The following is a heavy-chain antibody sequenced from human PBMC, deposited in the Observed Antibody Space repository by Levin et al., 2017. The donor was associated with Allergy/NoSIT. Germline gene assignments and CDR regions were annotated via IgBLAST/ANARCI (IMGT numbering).Heavy chain of an antibody. Sequence: ASVKVSCKASGYTFTHYAINWVRQAPGHGLEGMGWINTNTGNPTYAQGFTGRFVFSLDTSVSTAYLQISSLKTEDTALYYCARAPSSYFDYWGQGTLVTVSS. CDR1: GYTFTHYA. J-gene: IGHJ4*02. V-gene: IGHV7-4-1*02. CDR3: ARAPSSYFDY. CDR2: INTNTGNP. D-gene: IGHD2-2*01.